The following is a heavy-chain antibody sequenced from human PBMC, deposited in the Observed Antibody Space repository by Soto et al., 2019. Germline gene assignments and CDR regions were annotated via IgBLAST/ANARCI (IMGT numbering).Heavy chain of an antibody. J-gene: IGHJ3*01. CDR3: ASNSYYSESSAYYSD. CDR2: IYYSGNT. D-gene: IGHD3-22*01. CDR1: AGSKCSRIYN. V-gene: IGHV4-39*01. Sequence: SETLSLTCTLSAGSKCSRIYNLGWIRHPPGKGLEWIGSIYYSGNTYYNPSLKSRVTISVDTSKNQFSLKLSSVTAADTAVFYCASNSYYSESSAYYSDWGQGTMVTVS.